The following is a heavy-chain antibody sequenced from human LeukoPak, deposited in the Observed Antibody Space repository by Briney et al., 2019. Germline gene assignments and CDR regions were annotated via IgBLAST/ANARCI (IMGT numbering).Heavy chain of an antibody. CDR2: IRFDESHR. J-gene: IGHJ4*02. V-gene: IGHV3-33*08. Sequence: GGSLRLSCAASGFNFSSYDMHWVRQSPGKGLEGVAVIRFDESHRYYAGSVKGRFNISRDNSKNTLFLQMNSLRAEDTALYYCARWDIPTADIDYWGQGTLVTVSS. CDR1: GFNFSSYD. D-gene: IGHD6-13*01. CDR3: ARWDIPTADIDY.